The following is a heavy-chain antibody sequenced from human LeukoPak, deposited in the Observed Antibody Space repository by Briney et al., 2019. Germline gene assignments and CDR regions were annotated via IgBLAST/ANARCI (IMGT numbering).Heavy chain of an antibody. CDR1: RFTFKNYG. J-gene: IGHJ4*02. D-gene: IGHD3-16*01. V-gene: IGHV3-33*01. CDR2: IYYGGSKK. Sequence: PGGSLRLSCAASRFTFKNYGMHWVRQAPGKGLEWVAVIYYGGSKKYYADSVKGRFTISRDNSKNTVHLEMNSLRVEDTAVYYCARSLGETTFDYWGQGTLVTVSS. CDR3: ARSLGETTFDY.